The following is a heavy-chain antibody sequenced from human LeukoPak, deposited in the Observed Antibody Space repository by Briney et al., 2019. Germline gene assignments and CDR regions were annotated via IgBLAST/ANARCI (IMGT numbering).Heavy chain of an antibody. CDR3: AKDGTYSSGWIYYYYYMDV. CDR2: ISGSGGST. J-gene: IGHJ6*03. D-gene: IGHD6-19*01. Sequence: GGSLRLSCAASGFTFSSYAMSWVRQAPGKGLEWVSAISGSGGSTYYADSVKGRFTISRDNSKNTPYLQMDSLRAEDTAVYYCAKDGTYSSGWIYYYYYMDVWGKGTTVTISS. CDR1: GFTFSSYA. V-gene: IGHV3-23*01.